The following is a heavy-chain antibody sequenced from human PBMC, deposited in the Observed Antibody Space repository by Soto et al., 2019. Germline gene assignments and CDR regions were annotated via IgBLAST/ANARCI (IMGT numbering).Heavy chain of an antibody. CDR1: GFKFDDYA. J-gene: IGHJ3*01. V-gene: IGHV3-9*01. Sequence: EVQLVESGGDLVQSGRSLRLACTASGFKFDDYAMHWVRQAPGKGLEWVSGISWKSGSMNYADSVKGRFTISRDNAKNSLYLQMNSLRSEDTALYYCAKDIYDILTGYSRGDGLDLWGHGTMVTVSS. D-gene: IGHD3-9*01. CDR3: AKDIYDILTGYSRGDGLDL. CDR2: ISWKSGSM.